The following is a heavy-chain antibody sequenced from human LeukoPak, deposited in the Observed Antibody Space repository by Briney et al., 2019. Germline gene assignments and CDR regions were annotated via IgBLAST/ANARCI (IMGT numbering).Heavy chain of an antibody. CDR2: INSDGSST. CDR1: GFTFSNYR. J-gene: IGHJ4*02. Sequence: QPGGSLRLSCAASGFTFSNYRMHWVRQAPGKGLVWVSRINSDGSSTNYADSVKGRLTISRDNAKNSLYPQMNSLRDEDTAAYYCARGGSGSNYPFDDWGQGTLVTVPS. V-gene: IGHV3-74*01. D-gene: IGHD3-10*01. CDR3: ARGGSGSNYPFDD.